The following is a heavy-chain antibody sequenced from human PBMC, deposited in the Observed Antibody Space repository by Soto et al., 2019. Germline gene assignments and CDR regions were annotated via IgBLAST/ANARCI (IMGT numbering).Heavy chain of an antibody. CDR1: GFIFSSYT. J-gene: IGHJ4*02. Sequence: GGSLRLSCAASGFIFSSYTMHWVRQAPGKGLEWVGVISYDGSNKYYADSVKGRFTISRDNSKNTLYLQMNSLRAEDTAVYYCARDNCSSTSCHFDYWGQGTLVTVSS. CDR3: ARDNCSSTSCHFDY. CDR2: ISYDGSNK. D-gene: IGHD2-2*01. V-gene: IGHV3-30-3*01.